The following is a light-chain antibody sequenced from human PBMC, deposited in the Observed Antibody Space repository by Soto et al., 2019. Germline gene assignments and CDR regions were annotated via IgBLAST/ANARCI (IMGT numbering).Light chain of an antibody. J-gene: IGKJ1*01. CDR2: WAS. CDR1: QSVLYNSNNKNY. Sequence: DIVMTQSPDSLAVSLGERATINRKSSQSVLYNSNNKNYVAWYQQKPGQPPKLLINWASTRESGVPDRFSGSGSGTDFTLTISSLQAEDVAVYYCQQYYTSWWSFGQGTKVDIK. V-gene: IGKV4-1*01. CDR3: QQYYTSWWS.